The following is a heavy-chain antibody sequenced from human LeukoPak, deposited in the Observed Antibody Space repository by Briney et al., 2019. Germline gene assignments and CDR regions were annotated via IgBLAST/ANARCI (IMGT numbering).Heavy chain of an antibody. V-gene: IGHV3-23*01. D-gene: IGHD1-26*01. Sequence: SGGSLRLSCAASGFTFRNYGMNWVRQAPGKGLEWVSLMSGSGARTYYADSVKGRFTISRDNSKNTLYLQMNSLRAEDTAVYYCAKDLGRELPGFDYWGQGTLVTVSS. CDR1: GFTFRNYG. CDR2: MSGSGART. J-gene: IGHJ4*02. CDR3: AKDLGRELPGFDY.